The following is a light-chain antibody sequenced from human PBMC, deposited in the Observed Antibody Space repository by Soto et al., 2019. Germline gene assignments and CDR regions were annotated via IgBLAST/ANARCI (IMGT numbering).Light chain of an antibody. V-gene: IGLV2-11*01. J-gene: IGLJ1*01. Sequence: QSALTQPRSVSGSPGQSVTISCTGTSSDVGGYNYVSWYQHHPGKAPKLIIYDVIKRPSGVPDHFSGSKSGNTASLTISGLQADDEADYYCCSSAISDTYVFGTGTKLTVL. CDR1: SSDVGGYNY. CDR3: CSSAISDTYV. CDR2: DVI.